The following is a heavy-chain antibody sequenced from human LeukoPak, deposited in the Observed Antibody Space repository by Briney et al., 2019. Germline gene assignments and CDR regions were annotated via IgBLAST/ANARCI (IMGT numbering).Heavy chain of an antibody. V-gene: IGHV4-34*01. Sequence: SETLSLTCAVYGGSFSGYYWSWIRQPPGKGLEWIGEINHSGSTNYNPSLKSRVTISVDTSKNQFSLKLSSVTAADTAVYYCARLRSGWYAPGRFDYWGQGTLVTVSS. D-gene: IGHD6-19*01. CDR3: ARLRSGWYAPGRFDY. CDR1: GGSFSGYY. CDR2: INHSGST. J-gene: IGHJ4*02.